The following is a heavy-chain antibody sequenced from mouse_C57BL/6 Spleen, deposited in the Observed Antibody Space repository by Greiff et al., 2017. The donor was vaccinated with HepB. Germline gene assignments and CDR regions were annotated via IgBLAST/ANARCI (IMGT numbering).Heavy chain of an antibody. CDR1: GYAFSSSW. CDR2: IYPGDGDT. Sequence: VKLVESGPELVKPGASVKISCKASGYAFSSSWMNWVKQRPGKGLEWIGRIYPGDGDTNYNGKFKGKATLTADKSSSTADMQLSSLTSEDSAVYFCARTPLLPYFDYWGQGTTLTVSS. V-gene: IGHV1-82*01. D-gene: IGHD1-2*01. CDR3: ARTPLLPYFDY. J-gene: IGHJ2*01.